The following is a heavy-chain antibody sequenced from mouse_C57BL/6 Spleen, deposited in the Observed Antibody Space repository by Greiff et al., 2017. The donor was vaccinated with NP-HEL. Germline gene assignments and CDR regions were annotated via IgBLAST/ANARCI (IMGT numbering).Heavy chain of an antibody. CDR1: GYTFTSYG. J-gene: IGHJ3*01. V-gene: IGHV1-52*01. CDR3: ARRHDYGSNYEFAY. D-gene: IGHD1-1*01. Sequence: QVQLQQPGAELVRPGSSVKLSCKASGYTFTSYGMHWVKQRPIQGLEWICNIDPSDSETHYNEKFKDKATLTADKSSSTAYMQLSRLTSEDSAVYYCARRHDYGSNYEFAYWGKGTLVTVSA. CDR2: IDPSDSET.